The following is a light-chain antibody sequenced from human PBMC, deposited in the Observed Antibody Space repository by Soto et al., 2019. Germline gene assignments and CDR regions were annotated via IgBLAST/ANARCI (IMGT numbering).Light chain of an antibody. V-gene: IGLV1-44*01. CDR1: SSNIGSNV. Sequence: QSVLSQPPSASGTPGQRVTISCSGRSSNIGSNVVNWYQQFPGTAPKLIIYSDYKRPSGVPDRFYGSRSGTSASLAISGLPSEDAADYYCSAWDGSLNAILFGGGTQLTVL. J-gene: IGLJ2*01. CDR3: SAWDGSLNAIL. CDR2: SDY.